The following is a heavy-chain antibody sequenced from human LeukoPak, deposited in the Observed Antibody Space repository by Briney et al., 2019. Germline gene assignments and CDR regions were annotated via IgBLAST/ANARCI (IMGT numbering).Heavy chain of an antibody. CDR2: ISSSSSYI. V-gene: IGHV3-21*01. Sequence: GGSLRLSCAASGFTFSSYAMSWVRQAPGKGLEWVSSISSSSSYIYYADSVKGRFTISRDNAKNSLYLQMNSLRAEDTAVYYCARATVPAAIPDYFDYWGQGTLVTVSS. CDR1: GFTFSSYA. CDR3: ARATVPAAIPDYFDY. D-gene: IGHD2-2*02. J-gene: IGHJ4*02.